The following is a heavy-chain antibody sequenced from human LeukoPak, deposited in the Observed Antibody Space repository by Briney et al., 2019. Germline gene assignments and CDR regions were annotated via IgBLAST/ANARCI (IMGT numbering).Heavy chain of an antibody. J-gene: IGHJ5*02. V-gene: IGHV1-2*06. D-gene: IGHD6-13*01. Sequence: ASLKVSFKASGDTFSGYNIHWERQAPGQRLEWVGRINPHTCGTDYAQKFQRGVTLHSDTPITTAYVEQSRLTSDDTAICYCARVPPSITAAGNWLGRCLQAALPSDSP. CDR1: GDTFSGYN. CDR2: INPHTCGT. CDR3: ARVPPSITAAGNWLGR.